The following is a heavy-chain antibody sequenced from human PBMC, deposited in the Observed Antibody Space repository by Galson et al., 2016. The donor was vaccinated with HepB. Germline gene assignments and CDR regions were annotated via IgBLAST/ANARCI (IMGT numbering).Heavy chain of an antibody. CDR1: GFTVSGNY. D-gene: IGHD2-2*01. Sequence: SLRLSCAASGFTVSGNYLTWVRQAPGRAPECVSIIYSGGGTYYADSVKGRFTISRDSSKNTMYLQMNSLRVEDTAVYYCARALWGQSCSSTSCVTGGLDYWGPGTLVTVSS. J-gene: IGHJ4*02. CDR2: IYSGGGT. V-gene: IGHV3-53*01. CDR3: ARALWGQSCSSTSCVTGGLDY.